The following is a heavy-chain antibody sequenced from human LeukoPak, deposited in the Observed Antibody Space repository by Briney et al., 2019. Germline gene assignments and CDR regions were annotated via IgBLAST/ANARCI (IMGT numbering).Heavy chain of an antibody. CDR1: GFTFSSSW. Sequence: GGSLRLSCAASGFTFSSSWMHWVRQGPGKGLVWVSHINSDGSSTTYADSVKGRFTISRDNAKNTLYLQMNSLRAEDTAVYYCARALRSPLDHWGQGTLLTVSS. V-gene: IGHV3-74*01. CDR3: ARALRSPLDH. D-gene: IGHD1-26*01. J-gene: IGHJ4*02. CDR2: INSDGSST.